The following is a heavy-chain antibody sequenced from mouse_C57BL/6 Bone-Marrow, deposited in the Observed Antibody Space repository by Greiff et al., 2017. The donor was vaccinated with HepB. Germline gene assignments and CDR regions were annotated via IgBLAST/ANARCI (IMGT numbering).Heavy chain of an antibody. CDR2: INSNGGST. Sequence: EVKLVESGGGLVQPGGSLKLSCAASGFTFSSYGMSWVRQTPDKRLELVATINSNGGSTYYPDSVKGRVTISRDNAKNTLYLQMSSLKSEDTAMYYCARDDYWGQGTPLTVSS. V-gene: IGHV5-6-3*01. CDR1: GFTFSSYG. J-gene: IGHJ2*01. CDR3: ARDDY.